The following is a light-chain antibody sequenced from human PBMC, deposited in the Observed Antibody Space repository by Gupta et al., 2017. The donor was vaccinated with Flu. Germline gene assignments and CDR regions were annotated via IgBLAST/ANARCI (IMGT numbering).Light chain of an antibody. CDR3: SVWDDSLSGRV. J-gene: IGLJ3*02. Sequence: SSSNIGSNSVYWYQQVPGTAPNLLIYLSDQRPSGVPDRFSGSKSGASASLSISGLRPEDEADYYCSVWDDSLSGRVFGGGTKLTVL. CDR1: SSNIGSNS. V-gene: IGLV1-47*01. CDR2: LSD.